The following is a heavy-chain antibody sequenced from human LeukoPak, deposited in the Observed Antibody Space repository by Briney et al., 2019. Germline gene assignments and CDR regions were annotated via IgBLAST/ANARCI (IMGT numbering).Heavy chain of an antibody. J-gene: IGHJ4*02. CDR1: GGSMTYYY. D-gene: IGHD5-18*01. CDR2: TYYSGRT. CDR3: ARGYSYGSFDY. V-gene: IGHV4-59*01. Sequence: SETLSLTCTVSGGSMTYYYWAWIRQPPGKTLEWIGYTYYSGRTDYNPSLKGRVSISVDRSRSSNQFSLTLSSVTAADTAVYYCARGYSYGSFDYWGQGTLVTVSS.